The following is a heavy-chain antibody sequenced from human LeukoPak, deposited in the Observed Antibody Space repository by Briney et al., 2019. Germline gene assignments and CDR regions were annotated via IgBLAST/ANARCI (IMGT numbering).Heavy chain of an antibody. CDR2: INPNDGDT. CDR3: AIANFLYCSSSTCLFDY. CDR1: GYTFTDYY. Sequence: GASVKVSCKASGYTFTDYYMHWVRQAPRQGFEWMGWINPNDGDTNYAQKFQGRVTMTRDTSISTAHMEVSRLRSDDTAVYYCAIANFLYCSSSTCLFDYWGQGTLVTVSS. J-gene: IGHJ4*02. V-gene: IGHV1-2*02. D-gene: IGHD2-2*01.